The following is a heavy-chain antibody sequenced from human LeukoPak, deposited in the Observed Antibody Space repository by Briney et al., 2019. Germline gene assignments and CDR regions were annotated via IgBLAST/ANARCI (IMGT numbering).Heavy chain of an antibody. V-gene: IGHV4-59*01. Sequence: SETLSLTCTVYGGSISSYYWSWIRQPPGKGLEWIGYIYYSGSTNHNPSLKSRGTISVDTSKNQFSLKLSSVTAADTAVYYCARGAKQLELRGWFDPWGQGTLVTVSS. CDR2: IYYSGST. J-gene: IGHJ5*02. CDR1: GGSISSYY. D-gene: IGHD1-7*01. CDR3: ARGAKQLELRGWFDP.